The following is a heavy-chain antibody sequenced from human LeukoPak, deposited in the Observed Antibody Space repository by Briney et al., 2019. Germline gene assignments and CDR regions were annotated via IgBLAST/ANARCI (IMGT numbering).Heavy chain of an antibody. CDR3: ARGYCSSTSCYARNWFDP. V-gene: IGHV1-2*02. J-gene: IGHJ5*02. CDR2: NNPNSGGT. Sequence: ASVKVSCKASGYTFTGYYMHWVRQAPGQGLEWMGWNNPNSGGTNYAQKFQGRVTMTRDTSINTAYMELSRLRSDDTAVYYCARGYCSSTSCYARNWFDPWGQGTLATVSS. D-gene: IGHD2-2*01. CDR1: GYTFTGYY.